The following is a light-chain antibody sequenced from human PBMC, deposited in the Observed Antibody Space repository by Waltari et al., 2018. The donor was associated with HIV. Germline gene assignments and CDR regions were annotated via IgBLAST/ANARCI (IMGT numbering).Light chain of an antibody. V-gene: IGLV1-47*01. Sequence: QPVLTQPPSASGTPGHGVTISCSGSNSNIGTNSVYWYQHLPGMAPKLLIYRNNRRPSRIPDRFSGSRSGTSASLAISGLRSEDEADYYCATWDDSLIWVFGGGTKLTVL. J-gene: IGLJ3*02. CDR2: RNN. CDR3: ATWDDSLIWV. CDR1: NSNIGTNS.